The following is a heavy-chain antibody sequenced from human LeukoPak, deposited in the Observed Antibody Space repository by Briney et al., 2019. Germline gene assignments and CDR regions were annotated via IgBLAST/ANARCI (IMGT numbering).Heavy chain of an antibody. J-gene: IGHJ4*02. CDR1: GGSFSSYY. CDR3: ARGRGTHDSSGIFDY. CDR2: INHSGST. Sequence: SETLSLTCAVYGGSFSSYYWSWIRQPPGKGLEWIGEINHSGSTNYNPSLKSRVTISVDTSKNQYSLKLSSVTAADTAVYYCARGRGTHDSSGIFDYWGQGTLVTVSS. V-gene: IGHV4-34*01. D-gene: IGHD3-22*01.